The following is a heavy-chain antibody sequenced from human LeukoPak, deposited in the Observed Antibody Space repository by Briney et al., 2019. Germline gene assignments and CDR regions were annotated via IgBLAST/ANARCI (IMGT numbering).Heavy chain of an antibody. D-gene: IGHD6-25*01. CDR3: ARGLPASHYFDY. CDR2: IYTSGST. CDR1: GGSISSYY. J-gene: IGHJ4*02. V-gene: IGHV4-4*07. Sequence: PSEALSLTCTVSGGSISSYYWSWTRQPAGKGLEWIGRIYTSGSTNYNPSLKSRVTMSVDTSKNQFSLKLSSVTAADTAVYYCARGLPASHYFDYWGQGTLVTVSS.